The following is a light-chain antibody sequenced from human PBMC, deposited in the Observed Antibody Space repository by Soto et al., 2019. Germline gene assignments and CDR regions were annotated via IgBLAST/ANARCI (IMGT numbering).Light chain of an antibody. CDR3: QQVASDPST. Sequence: IQLTQTPSSLSASVGDRVTITXXASQGISSFVAGDQQKPGIAPQFLRYAASSLQRWVPSRFSGSGVVTDFTLTITSLQPEDFATYYCQQVASDPSTFGGGTKVEIK. CDR1: QGISSF. CDR2: AAS. V-gene: IGKV1-9*01. J-gene: IGKJ4*01.